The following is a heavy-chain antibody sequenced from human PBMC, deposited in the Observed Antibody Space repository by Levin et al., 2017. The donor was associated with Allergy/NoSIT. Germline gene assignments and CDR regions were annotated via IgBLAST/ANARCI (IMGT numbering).Heavy chain of an antibody. V-gene: IGHV3-23*01. J-gene: IGHJ4*02. Sequence: TGGSLRLSCAASGFTFSSYAMSWVRQAPGKGLEWVSGISGGDSPYYADSVKGRCTIFRDNSKNTLYLQMNSLRAEDTALYYCAKDLWSGQAGIDYWGQGTLVTVSS. CDR2: ISGGDSP. CDR1: GFTFSSYA. CDR3: AKDLWSGQAGIDY. D-gene: IGHD2-21*01.